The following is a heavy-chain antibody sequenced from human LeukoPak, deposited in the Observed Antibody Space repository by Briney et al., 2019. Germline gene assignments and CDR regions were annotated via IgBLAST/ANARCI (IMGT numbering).Heavy chain of an antibody. Sequence: ASVKVSCKASGYTFTSYNINWVRRATGQGLEWMGWMNPNSGNTGYAQKFQGRVTMTRNTSISTAYMELSSLRSEDTAVYYCVRGRGEVGLMVYAIRGNWFDPWGQGTPVTVSS. CDR1: GYTFTSYN. V-gene: IGHV1-8*01. CDR3: VRGRGEVGLMVYAIRGNWFDP. D-gene: IGHD2-8*01. CDR2: MNPNSGNT. J-gene: IGHJ5*02.